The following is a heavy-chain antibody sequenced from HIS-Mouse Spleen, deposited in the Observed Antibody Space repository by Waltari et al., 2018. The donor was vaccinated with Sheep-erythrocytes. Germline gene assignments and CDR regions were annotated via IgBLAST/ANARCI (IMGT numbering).Heavy chain of an antibody. J-gene: IGHJ5*02. V-gene: IGHV4-34*01. CDR1: GGSFSGYY. Sequence: QVQLQQWGAGLLKPSATLSLTCAVYGGSFSGYYWSWLRQPPGKGLEWIGEINHSGSTNYNPSLKSRVTISVDTSKNQFSLKLSSVTAADTAVYYCARSITMIVVVIKTNWFDPWGQGTLVTVSS. CDR3: ARSITMIVVVIKTNWFDP. D-gene: IGHD3-22*01. CDR2: INHSGST.